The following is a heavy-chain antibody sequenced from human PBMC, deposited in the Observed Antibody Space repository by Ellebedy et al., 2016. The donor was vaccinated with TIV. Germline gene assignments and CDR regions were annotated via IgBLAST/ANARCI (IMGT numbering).Heavy chain of an antibody. CDR3: ARYSGSGTYYRNGMDV. Sequence: AASVKVSCKSSGYTFIDYGVTWVRQAPGQGLDWMGWVSDYSGNTNYQENLQGRVTMTTDTSTDTAYMELRSLRSDDTAVYFCARYSGSGTYYRNGMDVWGQGTTVTVSS. CDR2: VSDYSGNT. J-gene: IGHJ6*02. V-gene: IGHV1-18*01. CDR1: GYTFIDYG. D-gene: IGHD3-10*01.